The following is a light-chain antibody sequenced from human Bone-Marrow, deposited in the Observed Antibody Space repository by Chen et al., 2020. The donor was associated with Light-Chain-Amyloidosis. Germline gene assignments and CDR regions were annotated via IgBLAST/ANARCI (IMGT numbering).Light chain of an antibody. CDR2: DAS. CDR3: QQRSSWQIT. CDR1: QSVRNY. V-gene: IGKV3-11*01. Sequence: EIVLTQSPATLSLSPGVRATLSCRASQSVRNYLAWYQQKPGQAPRLLIYDASTRATGIPARFSGSGSGTDFTLTINSLEPEDFAVYYCQQRSSWQITFGPGTRVDIK. J-gene: IGKJ3*01.